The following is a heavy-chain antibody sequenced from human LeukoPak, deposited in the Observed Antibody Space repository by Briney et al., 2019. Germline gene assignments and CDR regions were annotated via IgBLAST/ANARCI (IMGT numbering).Heavy chain of an antibody. D-gene: IGHD3-22*01. CDR1: GYTLTELS. J-gene: IGHJ4*02. V-gene: IGHV1-24*01. Sequence: GASVKVSCKVSGYTLTELSMHWVRQAPGKGLEWMGGFDPEDGETIYAQKFQGRVTMTEDTSTDTAYMELSSLRSEDTAVYYCAKGEGLRGYYAGIDYWGQGTLVTVSS. CDR2: FDPEDGET. CDR3: AKGEGLRGYYAGIDY.